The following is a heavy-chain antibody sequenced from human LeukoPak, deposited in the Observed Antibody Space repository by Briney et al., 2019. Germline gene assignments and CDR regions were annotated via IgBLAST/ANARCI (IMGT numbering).Heavy chain of an antibody. J-gene: IGHJ4*02. D-gene: IGHD1-26*01. V-gene: IGHV3-23*01. CDR2: IIGSGGST. CDR3: AKGSGSYFSYFDY. Sequence: GSLSLSCAASAFTFSSYAMSWVRQAPGKGLEWVSAIIGSGGSTYYADSVKGRFTISRDNSKTTLYLQMNSLRAEETAVYYCAKGSGSYFSYFDYWGQGTLVTVSS. CDR1: AFTFSSYA.